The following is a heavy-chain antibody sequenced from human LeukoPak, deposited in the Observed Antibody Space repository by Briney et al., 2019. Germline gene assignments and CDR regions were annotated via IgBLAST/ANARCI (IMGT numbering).Heavy chain of an antibody. V-gene: IGHV4-39*01. Sequence: PSETLSFTCTVSGGSISSDAYRWGWIRQPPGKGLEWIGNIYYSGYTYYNPSLKGRVTISVATSKNQLSLKLTSVTAADTAVYFLAKLDWGSGGSGSFDYWGQGTLVTVSS. D-gene: IGHD7-27*01. CDR2: IYYSGYT. CDR3: AKLDWGSGGSGSFDY. CDR1: GGSISSDAYR. J-gene: IGHJ4*02.